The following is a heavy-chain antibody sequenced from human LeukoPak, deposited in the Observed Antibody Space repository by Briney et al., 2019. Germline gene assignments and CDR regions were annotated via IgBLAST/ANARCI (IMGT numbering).Heavy chain of an antibody. D-gene: IGHD3-16*02. Sequence: ASVKVSCKASGYTFTSYGISWVRQAPGQGLEWMGGIIPIFGTANYAQKFQGRVTITADKSTSTACMELSSLRSEDTAVYYCARGHDYVWGSYRYTGDYWGQGTLVTVSS. CDR3: ARGHDYVWGSYRYTGDY. CDR1: GYTFTSYG. V-gene: IGHV1-69*06. CDR2: IIPIFGTA. J-gene: IGHJ4*02.